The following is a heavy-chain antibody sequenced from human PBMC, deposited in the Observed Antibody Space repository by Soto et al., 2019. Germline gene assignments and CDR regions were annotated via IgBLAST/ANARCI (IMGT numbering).Heavy chain of an antibody. V-gene: IGHV3-30*18. Sequence: GGSLRLSCAASGFTFSSYGMHWVRQAPGKGLEWVAVISYDGSNKYYADSVKGRFTISRDNSKNTLYLQMNSLRAEDTAVYYCAKDLRPMVRGVMNYWGQGTLVTVSS. CDR3: AKDLRPMVRGVMNY. CDR1: GFTFSSYG. D-gene: IGHD3-10*01. CDR2: ISYDGSNK. J-gene: IGHJ4*02.